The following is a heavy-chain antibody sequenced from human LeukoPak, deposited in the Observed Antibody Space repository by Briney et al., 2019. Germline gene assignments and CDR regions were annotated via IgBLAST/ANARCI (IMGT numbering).Heavy chain of an antibody. D-gene: IGHD5-24*01. J-gene: IGHJ5*02. CDR2: IIPIFGTA. V-gene: IGHV1-69*05. Sequence: GASVKVSCKASGGTFSSYAIIWVRQAPGQGLEWMGGIIPIFGTANYAQKFQGRVTITTDESTSTAYMELSSLRSEDTAVYYCARTEKEMDFWFDPWGQGTLVTVSS. CDR1: GGTFSSYA. CDR3: ARTEKEMDFWFDP.